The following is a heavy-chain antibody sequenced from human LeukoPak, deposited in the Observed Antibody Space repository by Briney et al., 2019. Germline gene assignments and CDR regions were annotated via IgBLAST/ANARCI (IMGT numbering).Heavy chain of an antibody. CDR2: FDPEDGET. J-gene: IGHJ3*02. Sequence: ASVKVSCKVSGYTLTELSMHWVRQAPGKGLEWMGGFDPEDGETIYAQKFQGRVTMTEDTSTDTAYMELSSLSSEDTAVYYCATASDSSGYYGAFDIWGQGTMVTASS. V-gene: IGHV1-24*01. CDR3: ATASDSSGYYGAFDI. D-gene: IGHD3-22*01. CDR1: GYTLTELS.